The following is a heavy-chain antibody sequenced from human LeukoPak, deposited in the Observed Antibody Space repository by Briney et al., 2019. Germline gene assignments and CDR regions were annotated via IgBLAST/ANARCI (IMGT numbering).Heavy chain of an antibody. V-gene: IGHV3-74*03. Sequence: GGSLRLPCAASGFTFSTYWMYWVRQAPGKGLLWVSRVNSDGSSTMYADSVKGRFTISRDNAKNTLYLQMNSLRADDTAVYYCARDAGYGSGSYSYDYWGQGTLVTVSS. CDR1: GFTFSTYW. CDR2: VNSDGSST. CDR3: ARDAGYGSGSYSYDY. J-gene: IGHJ4*02. D-gene: IGHD3-10*01.